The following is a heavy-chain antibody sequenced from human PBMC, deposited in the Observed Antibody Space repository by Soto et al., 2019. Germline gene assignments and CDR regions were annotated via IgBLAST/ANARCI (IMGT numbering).Heavy chain of an antibody. J-gene: IGHJ3*02. CDR1: GFTFSSYS. D-gene: IGHD1-26*01. V-gene: IGHV3-48*02. CDR2: ISSSSNII. Sequence: PGGCMRRSCVPCGFTFSSYSLNPLRQSHGKVLECVSYISSSSNIIYYADSVKGRFTISRDNAKNSLYLQMNSLRDEDTAVYYCARDFRGSYLCVGAFDKCGEGTTVT. CDR3: ARDFRGSYLCVGAFDK.